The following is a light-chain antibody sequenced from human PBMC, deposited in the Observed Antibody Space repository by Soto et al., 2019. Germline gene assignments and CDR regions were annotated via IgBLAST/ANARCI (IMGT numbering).Light chain of an antibody. CDR1: QSVSSSY. CDR2: GAS. V-gene: IGKV3-20*01. J-gene: IGKJ2*01. CDR3: QQYGSSPYT. Sequence: EIVLTQSPGTLSLSPGERATLSCRASQSVSSSYLAWYQQKPGQAPRLHIYGASSRATGIPDRFSGSGSGKGLTLTISRLEPEDIAVYYCQQYGSSPYTFGQGTKVEIK.